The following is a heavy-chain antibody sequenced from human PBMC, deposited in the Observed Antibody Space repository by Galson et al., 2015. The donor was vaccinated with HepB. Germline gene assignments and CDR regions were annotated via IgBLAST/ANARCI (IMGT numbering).Heavy chain of an antibody. D-gene: IGHD1-26*01. CDR3: ARENGRGSRDLDY. CDR2: IWYDGSNK. Sequence: SLRLSCAASGFTFSSYGMHWVRQAPGKGLEWVAVIWYDGSNKYYADSVKGRFTIPRDNSKNTLYLQMNSLRAEDTAVYYCARENGRGSRDLDYWGQGTLVTVSS. J-gene: IGHJ4*02. CDR1: GFTFSSYG. V-gene: IGHV3-33*08.